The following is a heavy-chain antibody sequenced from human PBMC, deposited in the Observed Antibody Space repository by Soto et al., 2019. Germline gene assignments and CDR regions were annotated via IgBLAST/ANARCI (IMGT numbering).Heavy chain of an antibody. V-gene: IGHV6-1*01. CDR1: GDSVSSNSAA. J-gene: IGHJ4*02. Sequence: SQTLSLTCVISGDSVSSNSAAWNWIRQSPSRGLEWLGRTYYGSKWYNDYAVSVKSRITTNPDTSKNQFSLQLYSVTPEDTAVYYCARDRSPGSSSWYDYWGQGTLVTVSS. D-gene: IGHD6-13*01. CDR3: ARDRSPGSSSWYDY. CDR2: TYYGSKWYN.